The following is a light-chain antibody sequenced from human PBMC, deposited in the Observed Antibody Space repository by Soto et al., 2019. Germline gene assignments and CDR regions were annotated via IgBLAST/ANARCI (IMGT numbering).Light chain of an antibody. V-gene: IGKV4-1*01. Sequence: IVMTQSPDSLAVSLGERATIHCKSSQSVLYSSNNKNYLAWYQQTPGQPPKMLIYWASTRESGVPDRFSGSGSGKDFTLTISSLQAEDVAVYYCQQYYSAPPTFGQGTKLEIK. J-gene: IGKJ2*01. CDR1: QSVLYSSNNKNY. CDR2: WAS. CDR3: QQYYSAPPT.